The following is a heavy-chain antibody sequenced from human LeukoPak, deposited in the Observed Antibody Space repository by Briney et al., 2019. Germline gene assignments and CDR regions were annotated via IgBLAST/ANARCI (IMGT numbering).Heavy chain of an antibody. CDR3: ARVAAAGTGGGY. V-gene: IGHV4-30-2*05. Sequence: SQTLSLTCTVSGGSISSGGYYWSWIRQPPGKGLEWIGYIYHSGSTYYNPSLKSRVTVSVDTSKNQFSLKLSSVTAADTAVYYCARVAAAGTGGGYWGQGTLVTVSS. J-gene: IGHJ4*02. D-gene: IGHD6-13*01. CDR1: GGSISSGGYY. CDR2: IYHSGST.